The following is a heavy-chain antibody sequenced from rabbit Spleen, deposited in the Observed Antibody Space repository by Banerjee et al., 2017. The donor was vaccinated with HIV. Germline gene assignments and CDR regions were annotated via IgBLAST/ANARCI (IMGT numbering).Heavy chain of an antibody. J-gene: IGHJ4*01. CDR1: GFSFSPVNW. CDR3: ARGSAAMTMVITGFYFNL. V-gene: IGHV1S40*01. Sequence: QSLEESGGDLVKPGASLTLTCTASGFSFSPVNWIYWVRQAPGKGLEWIGTIYAGSTGTTDYARWAKGRFTISKTSSTTVTLQMTSLTAADTATYFCARGSAAMTMVITGFYFNLWGQGTLVPS. CDR2: IYAGSTGTT. D-gene: IGHD2-1*01.